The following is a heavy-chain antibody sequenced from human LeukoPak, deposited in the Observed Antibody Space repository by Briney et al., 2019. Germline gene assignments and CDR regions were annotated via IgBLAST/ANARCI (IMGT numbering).Heavy chain of an antibody. CDR3: ARLESIAVAGRSAIFGY. J-gene: IGHJ4*02. CDR1: GGSISSSSYY. CDR2: IYYSGST. V-gene: IGHV4-39*01. Sequence: SETLSLTCTVSGGSISSSSYYWGWIRQPPGKGLEWIGSIYYSGSTYYNPSLKSRVTISVDTSKNQFSLKLSSVTAADTAVYYCARLESIAVAGRSAIFGYWGQGTLVTVSS. D-gene: IGHD6-19*01.